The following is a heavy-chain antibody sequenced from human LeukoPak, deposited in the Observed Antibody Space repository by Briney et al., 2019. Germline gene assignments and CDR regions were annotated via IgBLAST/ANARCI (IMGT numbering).Heavy chain of an antibody. D-gene: IGHD3-22*01. CDR3: ARRSYYDSGGYYYDF. V-gene: IGHV5-51*01. Sequence: GESLQISCKGSGYSFTNYWTGWVRQMPGKGLEWMGIIYPDDSDTRYSPSFQGQVTISADKSISTAYLQWSSLKASDTAMYYCARRSYYDSGGYYYDFWGQGTLVTVSS. CDR2: IYPDDSDT. J-gene: IGHJ4*02. CDR1: GYSFTNYW.